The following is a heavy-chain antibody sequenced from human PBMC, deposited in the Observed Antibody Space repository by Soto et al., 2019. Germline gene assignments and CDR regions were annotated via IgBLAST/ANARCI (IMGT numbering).Heavy chain of an antibody. D-gene: IGHD2-21*02. CDR1: GYTFTTYY. CDR3: AREVVVTAKDGGVAYGIDV. J-gene: IGHJ6*02. V-gene: IGHV1-46*04. Sequence: QVQLVQSGAEVKKPGASVKVSCKASGYTFTTYYMYWVRQAPGQGLEWMGIINPGGGSTSYAQKLQGRVTMTRDTSTSTVYMELSSLRYEDTAVYYSAREVVVTAKDGGVAYGIDVWGQGTTVTVSS. CDR2: INPGGGST.